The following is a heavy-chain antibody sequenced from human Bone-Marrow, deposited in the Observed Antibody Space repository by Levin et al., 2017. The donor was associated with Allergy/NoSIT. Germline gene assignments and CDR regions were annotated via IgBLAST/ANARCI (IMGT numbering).Heavy chain of an antibody. CDR2: IYHSGST. CDR3: AGGVGTTHFQH. Sequence: SCSVSGGYISSYYWSWIRQPPGKGLEWIAYIYHSGSTNYNPSLKSRVTISVDRSKKQFSLKLNSGTAADTAGYYCAGGVGTTHFQHWGQGTLVTVSS. CDR1: GGYISSYY. V-gene: IGHV4-59*01. J-gene: IGHJ1*01. D-gene: IGHD3-16*01.